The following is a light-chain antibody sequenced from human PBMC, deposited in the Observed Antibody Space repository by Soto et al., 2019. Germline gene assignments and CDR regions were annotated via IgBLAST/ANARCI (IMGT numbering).Light chain of an antibody. V-gene: IGLV2-14*01. J-gene: IGLJ3*02. Sequence: QSALTQPASVSGSPGQSITISCTGTSSDVGDYNYVSWYQQHPGKAPKLMIYEVSNRPSGVSNRFSGSKSGNTASLTISGLQAEDEADYYCSSYTSXNTWVXXXGTKLTVL. CDR2: EVS. CDR3: SSYTSXNTWV. CDR1: SSDVGDYNY.